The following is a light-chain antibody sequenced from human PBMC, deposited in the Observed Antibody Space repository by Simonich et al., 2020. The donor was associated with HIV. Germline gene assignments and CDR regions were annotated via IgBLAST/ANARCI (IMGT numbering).Light chain of an antibody. CDR3: MKALQTRFT. V-gene: IGKV2-28*01. CDR2: LGS. Sequence: DIVMTQTPLSLSVTPGQPASISCKSSQSLLHSDGKTYLYWYLQKPGQSPQLLIYLGSNRASGVPDRFSGSGSGTDFTLKISRVEAEDVGVYYCMKALQTRFTFGPGTKVDIK. J-gene: IGKJ3*01. CDR1: QSLLHSDGKTY.